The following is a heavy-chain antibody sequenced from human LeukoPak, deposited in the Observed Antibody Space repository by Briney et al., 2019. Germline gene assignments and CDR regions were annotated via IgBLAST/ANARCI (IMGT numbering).Heavy chain of an antibody. J-gene: IGHJ5*02. D-gene: IGHD6-13*01. CDR3: AKVLGEYSIRSKPLDT. Sequence: GGSLRLSCAASGFTFSSYAMSWVRQIPGKGLEWVSAISGSDAGTYYADSVKGRFTISRDNSKNTLYLQMNSLRPEDTAVYYCAKVLGEYSIRSKPLDTWGQGTLVTVSS. V-gene: IGHV3-23*01. CDR1: GFTFSSYA. CDR2: ISGSDAGT.